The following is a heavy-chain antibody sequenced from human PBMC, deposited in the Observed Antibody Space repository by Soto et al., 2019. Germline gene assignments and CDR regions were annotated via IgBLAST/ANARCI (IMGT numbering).Heavy chain of an antibody. CDR1: GYTFTSYA. V-gene: IGHV1-3*01. CDR3: ARTKDIVVVPAAILSWFDP. J-gene: IGHJ5*02. D-gene: IGHD2-2*02. Sequence: ASVKVSCKASGYTFTSYAMHWVRQAPGQRLEWMGWINAGNGNTKYSQKFQGRVTITRDTSASTAYMEPSSLRSEDTAVYYCARTKDIVVVPAAILSWFDPWGQGTLVTVSS. CDR2: INAGNGNT.